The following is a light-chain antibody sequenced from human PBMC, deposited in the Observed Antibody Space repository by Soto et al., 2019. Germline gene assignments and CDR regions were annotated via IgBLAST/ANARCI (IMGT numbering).Light chain of an antibody. J-gene: IGKJ2*01. CDR3: QKYYSTFYS. Sequence: DIVMTQSPESLAVSLGERATINCKSSQSVLYSSNNKNYLAWYQQKPGQPPKLLIYWAFIRESGVPDRFSGSGYGTDFTLTISSLQAEDVAVYYCQKYYSTFYSFGQGTKLEIK. CDR1: QSVLYSSNNKNY. V-gene: IGKV4-1*01. CDR2: WAF.